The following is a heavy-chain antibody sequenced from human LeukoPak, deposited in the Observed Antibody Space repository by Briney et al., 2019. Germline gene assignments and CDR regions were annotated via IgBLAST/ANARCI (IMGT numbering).Heavy chain of an antibody. J-gene: IGHJ4*02. V-gene: IGHV4-59*01. Sequence: SETLSLTCTVSGGSIGSYYWHWIRQPPGKGLEWIGYIYFTGSTNYNPSLKSRVTISVDTSKNQFSLKLNSVTAADTAIYYCAISTYRSSQWDYWGQGTLVTVFS. D-gene: IGHD6-13*01. CDR3: AISTYRSSQWDY. CDR2: IYFTGST. CDR1: GGSIGSYY.